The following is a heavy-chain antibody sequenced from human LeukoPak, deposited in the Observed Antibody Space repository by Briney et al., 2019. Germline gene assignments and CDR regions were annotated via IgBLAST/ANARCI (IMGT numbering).Heavy chain of an antibody. CDR2: MNPSSGNT. CDR1: GYTFTSYD. J-gene: IGHJ6*02. CDR3: ASPSSGREFYYYYGMDV. V-gene: IGHV1-8*01. Sequence: ASVKVSCKASGYTFTSYDINWVRQATGQGLEWMGWMNPSSGNTGYAQKFQGRVSMTRDTSISTAYMELSSLRSEDTAVYYCASPSSGREFYYYYGMDVWGQGTTVTVSS. D-gene: IGHD6-19*01.